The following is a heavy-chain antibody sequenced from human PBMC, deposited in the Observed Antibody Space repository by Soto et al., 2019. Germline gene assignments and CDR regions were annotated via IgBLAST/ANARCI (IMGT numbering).Heavy chain of an antibody. V-gene: IGHV3-30*18. Sequence: GGSLRLSCAASGFVFNNYGMHWVRQAPGKGLDWVAAISYEGSYKFYAECVQSRITIAKDNSKNTLYLQRNSIRAEDTVVYYWAEDLFRLKDGYDCVDYWGQGALVTVSS. CDR1: GFVFNNYG. CDR3: AEDLFRLKDGYDCVDY. CDR2: ISYEGSYK. D-gene: IGHD5-12*01. J-gene: IGHJ4*02.